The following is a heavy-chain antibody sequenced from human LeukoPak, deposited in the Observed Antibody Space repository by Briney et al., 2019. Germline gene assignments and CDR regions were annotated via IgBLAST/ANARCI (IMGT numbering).Heavy chain of an antibody. J-gene: IGHJ3*02. D-gene: IGHD1-1*01. CDR2: INHSGST. Sequence: PSETLSLTCAVYGGSFSGYYWSWIRQPPGKGLEWIGEINHSGSTNYNPSLKSRVTISVDTSKNQFSLKLSSVTVADTAVYYCARGLNGTGHAFDIWGQGTMVTVSS. CDR1: GGSFSGYY. CDR3: ARGLNGTGHAFDI. V-gene: IGHV4-34*01.